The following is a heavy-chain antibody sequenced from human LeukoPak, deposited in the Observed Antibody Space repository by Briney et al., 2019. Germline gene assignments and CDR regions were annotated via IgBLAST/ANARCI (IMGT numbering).Heavy chain of an antibody. D-gene: IGHD2-15*01. Sequence: GGSLRLSCAASGFTFSSYAMSWVRQAPGKGLEWVSAISGSGGSTCYADSVKGRFTISRDNSKNTLYLQMNSLRAEDTAVYYCAKDGRIVVVVAAHVFDIWGQGTMVTVSS. V-gene: IGHV3-23*01. CDR3: AKDGRIVVVVAAHVFDI. CDR2: ISGSGGST. J-gene: IGHJ3*02. CDR1: GFTFSSYA.